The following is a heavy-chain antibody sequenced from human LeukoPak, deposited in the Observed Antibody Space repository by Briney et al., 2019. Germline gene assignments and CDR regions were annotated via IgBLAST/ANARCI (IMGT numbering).Heavy chain of an antibody. CDR2: IRYDGSDE. J-gene: IGHJ4*02. Sequence: PGGSLRLSCAASGFTFSSFGMHWVRQGPGKGLDWVAFIRYDGSDEYYADSVKGRFTISRDNSKNTLYLQMNSLRAEDTAVYYCAKERDTAMVTIDYWGQGTLVTVSS. CDR3: AKERDTAMVTIDY. CDR1: GFTFSSFG. D-gene: IGHD5-18*01. V-gene: IGHV3-30*02.